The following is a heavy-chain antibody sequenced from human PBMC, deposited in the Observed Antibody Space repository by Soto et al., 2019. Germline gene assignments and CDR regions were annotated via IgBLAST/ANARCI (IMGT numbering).Heavy chain of an antibody. CDR3: ARGRRSAYTDYDLDY. CDR2: ISTSSSYI. J-gene: IGHJ4*01. CDR1: GFTFSSYS. Sequence: PGGSLRLSCAASGFTFSSYSMNWVRQAPGKGLEWVSSISTSSSYIYYADSVKGRFTISRDNAKNSLYLQMNSLRAEDTAVYYCARGRRSAYTDYDLDYWGQGTLVTVSS. D-gene: IGHD5-12*01. V-gene: IGHV3-21*01.